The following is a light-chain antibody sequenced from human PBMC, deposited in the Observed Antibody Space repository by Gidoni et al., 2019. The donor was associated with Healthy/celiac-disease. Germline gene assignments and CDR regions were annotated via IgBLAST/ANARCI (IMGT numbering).Light chain of an antibody. CDR2: AAS. J-gene: IGKJ3*01. CDR3: QQLNSYPRGT. V-gene: IGKV1-9*01. Sequence: ILLTPSPSFLSASVGDRVTITCRASQGISSYLAWYQQKPGKAPKLLIYAASTLQSGVPSRFSGSGSGTEFTLTISSLQPEDFATYYCQQLNSYPRGTFGPGTKVDIK. CDR1: QGISSY.